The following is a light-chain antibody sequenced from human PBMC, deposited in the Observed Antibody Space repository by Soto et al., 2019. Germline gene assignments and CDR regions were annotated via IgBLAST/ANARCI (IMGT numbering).Light chain of an antibody. CDR1: QSVSYSSNNKNY. Sequence: DIVMTQSPDSLAVSLGERATINCKSSQSVSYSSNNKNYLAWYQQKPGQPPKLLIYWASTRESGVPDRFSGSESGTDFPLTISSLQAEDVAVYYCQQYYTTPLTFGGGTKVEIK. J-gene: IGKJ4*01. CDR2: WAS. CDR3: QQYYTTPLT. V-gene: IGKV4-1*01.